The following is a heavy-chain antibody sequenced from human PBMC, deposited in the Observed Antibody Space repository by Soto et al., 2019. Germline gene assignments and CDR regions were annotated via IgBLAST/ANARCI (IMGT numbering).Heavy chain of an antibody. V-gene: IGHV3-7*01. CDR2: IKQDGGEK. CDR1: GFTFSSYW. D-gene: IGHD3-22*01. Sequence: GGSLRLSCAASGFTFSSYWMSWVRQAPGKGLEWVANIKQDGGEKYYVDSVKGRFTISRDNAKNSLYLQMNSLRAEDTAVYYCARDKPRIXMIVVVRPRSYYYGMDVWGQGTTVTVSS. CDR3: ARDKPRIXMIVVVRPRSYYYGMDV. J-gene: IGHJ6*02.